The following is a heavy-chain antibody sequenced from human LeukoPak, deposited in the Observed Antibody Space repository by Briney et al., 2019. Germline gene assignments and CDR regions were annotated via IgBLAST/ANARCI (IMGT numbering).Heavy chain of an antibody. CDR3: ASITITGAFDI. Sequence: ASVKVSCKASGGTFSSYAISWVRQAPGQGLEWMGRIIPILGIANYAQKFQGRVTITADKSTSTAYMELSSLRSEDTAIYYCASITITGAFDIWGQGIMVTVSS. D-gene: IGHD1-14*01. CDR2: IIPILGIA. J-gene: IGHJ3*02. CDR1: GGTFSSYA. V-gene: IGHV1-69*04.